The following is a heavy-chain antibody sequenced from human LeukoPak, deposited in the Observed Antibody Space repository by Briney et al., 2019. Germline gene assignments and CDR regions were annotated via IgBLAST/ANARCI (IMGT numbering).Heavy chain of an antibody. CDR1: GFSLSTSGMC. D-gene: IGHD6-6*01. CDR3: ARMNGSSSPLEFDY. J-gene: IGHJ4*02. CDR2: IDWDDDK. V-gene: IGHV2-70*11. Sequence: SGPTLVNPTQTLTLTCTFSGFSLSTSGMCVSWIRQPPGKALEWLARIDWDDDKYYSTSLKTRLTISKDTSKNQVVLTMTNMDPVDTATYYCARMNGSSSPLEFDYWGQGTLVTVSS.